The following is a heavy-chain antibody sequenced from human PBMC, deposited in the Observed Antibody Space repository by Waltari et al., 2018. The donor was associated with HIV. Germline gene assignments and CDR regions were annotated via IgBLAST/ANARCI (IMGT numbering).Heavy chain of an antibody. Sequence: EVQLVESGGGLVQPGGSLRLSCSACGFTFSSYALHWVRQAPGKGLEYVSAISNNGHSTYYADSVKGRFTISRDNSKNTLNLQMSSLRAEDTAVYYCVKEGGYCSGGRCYYYGMDVWGQGTTVTVSS. CDR3: VKEGGYCSGGRCYYYGMDV. CDR1: GFTFSSYA. D-gene: IGHD2-15*01. CDR2: ISNNGHST. V-gene: IGHV3-64D*06. J-gene: IGHJ6*02.